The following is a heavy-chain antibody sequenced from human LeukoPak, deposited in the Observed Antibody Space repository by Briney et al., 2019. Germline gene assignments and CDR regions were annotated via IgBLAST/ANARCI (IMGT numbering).Heavy chain of an antibody. V-gene: IGHV3-7*01. J-gene: IGHJ4*02. CDR3: ASNNDWRFCY. D-gene: IGHD3-9*01. CDR2: IKEDGRIK. CDR1: GFTLSTFW. Sequence: QPGGSLRLSCAASGFTLSTFWMSWVRQAPGKGLEWVANIKEDGRIKNYVDSVKGRFTISRDNAKKSVYLQMSSVRAEDTAMYYCASNNDWRFCYWGQGTLVTVSS.